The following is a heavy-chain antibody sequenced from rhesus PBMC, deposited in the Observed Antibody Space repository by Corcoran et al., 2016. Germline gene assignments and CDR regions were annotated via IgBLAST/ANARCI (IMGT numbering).Heavy chain of an antibody. D-gene: IGHD5-36*01. J-gene: IGHJ6*01. Sequence: QVQLQESGPGLVKPSETLSLTCTVSGGSISDSYSWSWIRQPPGKGLAWMGRIYGSGGSTNYNPSLKSRVTISRDTSKNQFSLKLSSVTAADTAVYYCARDTVDIATVTDGLDSWGQGVVVTVSS. CDR3: ARDTVDIATVTDGLDS. V-gene: IGHV4-160*01. CDR2: IYGSGGST. CDR1: GGSISDSYS.